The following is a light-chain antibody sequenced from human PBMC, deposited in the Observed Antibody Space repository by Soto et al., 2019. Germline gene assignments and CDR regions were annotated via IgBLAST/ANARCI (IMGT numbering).Light chain of an antibody. Sequence: QSVLTQPASVSGSPGQSITISCTGTSSDVGGYDYVSWYQQHPGKAPKLMIYDVSSRPSGVSNRVSGSKSGSTGSLTISGRQAEDEADYYCNSYTRSTTLVFGGGTKVTVL. CDR3: NSYTRSTTLV. CDR2: DVS. V-gene: IGLV2-14*03. CDR1: SSDVGGYDY. J-gene: IGLJ2*01.